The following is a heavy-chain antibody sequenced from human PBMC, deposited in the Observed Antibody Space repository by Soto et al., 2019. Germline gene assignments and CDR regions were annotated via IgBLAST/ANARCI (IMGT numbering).Heavy chain of an antibody. Sequence: QVQLVQSGAEVKKPGSSVKVSCKASADTFNSYSLSWLRQAPGQRLEWMGGITPVFGTADYAQSFEDRPTITADDSTSTVYMELSSMRSDDTAVYYCARSLEGTTVTNGFHPWGQGALVTVSS. CDR2: ITPVFGTA. J-gene: IGHJ5*02. CDR1: ADTFNSYS. CDR3: ARSLEGTTVTNGFHP. D-gene: IGHD4-17*01. V-gene: IGHV1-69*01.